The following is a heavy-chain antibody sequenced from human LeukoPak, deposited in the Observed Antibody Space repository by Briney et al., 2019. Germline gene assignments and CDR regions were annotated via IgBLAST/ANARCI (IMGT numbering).Heavy chain of an antibody. J-gene: IGHJ4*02. CDR2: IYWDDDK. V-gene: IGHV2-5*08. Sequence: SGPALVKLTQTLTLTCTFSGFSLNTRAMCVNWIRQPPGKALEWLALIYWDDDKRYRPSLKNRLTLTKDTSKNQVVLTMTNMDPIDTATYYCAHRAKIYGDYVYYFDYWGQGVPVTVSS. D-gene: IGHD4-17*01. CDR3: AHRAKIYGDYVYYFDY. CDR1: GFSLNTRAMC.